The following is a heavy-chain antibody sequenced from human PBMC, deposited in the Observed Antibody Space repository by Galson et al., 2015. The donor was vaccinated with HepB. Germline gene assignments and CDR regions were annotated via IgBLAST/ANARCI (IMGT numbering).Heavy chain of an antibody. CDR3: ARGDYYDSRGFWGFDY. V-gene: IGHV1-18*01. CDR2: ISAYNGNT. D-gene: IGHD3-22*01. CDR1: GYTFTSYG. Sequence: SVKVSCKASGYTFTSYGISWVRQAPGQGLEWMGWISAYNGNTNYAQKLQGRVTMTTDTSTSTAYMELRSLRSDDTAVYYCARGDYYDSRGFWGFDYWGQGTLVTVSS. J-gene: IGHJ4*02.